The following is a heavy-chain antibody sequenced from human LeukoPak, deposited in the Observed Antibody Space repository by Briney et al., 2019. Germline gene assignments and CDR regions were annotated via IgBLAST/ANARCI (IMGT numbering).Heavy chain of an antibody. CDR1: GYSFTSYW. D-gene: IGHD2-8*01. CDR2: IYPDDSDT. J-gene: IGHJ6*03. Sequence: GESLKISCKGSGYSFTSYWIGWVRQMPGKGLEWMGIIYPDDSDTRYSPSFEGQVIISVDKSLSTAYLQWSSLKASDTATYYCARHGHCTNGVCYSNDYYYMDVWGKGTTVTVSS. CDR3: ARHGHCTNGVCYSNDYYYMDV. V-gene: IGHV5-51*01.